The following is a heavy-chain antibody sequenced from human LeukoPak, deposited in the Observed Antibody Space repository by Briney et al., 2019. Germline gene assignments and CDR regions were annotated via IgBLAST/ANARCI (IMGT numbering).Heavy chain of an antibody. J-gene: IGHJ4*02. CDR1: GGSISSSGYY. Sequence: PSETLSLTCTVSGGSISSSGYYWGWIRQPPGKGLEWIGSIYYSGSTYYNPSLKSRVTISVDTSKNQFSLKLSSVTAADTAVYYCARTQMVRGVMPVDYWGQGTLVTVSS. CDR2: IYYSGST. CDR3: ARTQMVRGVMPVDY. V-gene: IGHV4-39*01. D-gene: IGHD3-10*01.